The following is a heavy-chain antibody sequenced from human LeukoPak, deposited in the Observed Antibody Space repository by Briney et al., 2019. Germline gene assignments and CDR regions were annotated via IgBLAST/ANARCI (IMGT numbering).Heavy chain of an antibody. CDR2: IYYSGST. CDR3: ARKGYYMDV. V-gene: IGHV4-59*01. CDR1: GDSLSNNY. J-gene: IGHJ6*03. Sequence: PSETLSLTCTVSGDSLSNNYWSWIRQPPGKGLEWIGYIYYSGSTNYNPSLKSRVTISVDTSKNQFSLKLSSVTAADTAVYYCARKGYYMDVWGKGTTVTVSS.